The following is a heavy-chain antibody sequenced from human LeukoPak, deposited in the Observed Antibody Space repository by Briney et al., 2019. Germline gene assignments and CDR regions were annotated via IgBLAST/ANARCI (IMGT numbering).Heavy chain of an antibody. J-gene: IGHJ4*02. CDR1: GFTFSSCS. V-gene: IGHV3-21*01. D-gene: IGHD5-24*01. Sequence: GGSLRLSCAASGFTFSSCSMNWVRQAPGKGLEWVSSISSSSSYIYYADSVKGRFTISRDNAKNSLYLQMNSLRAEDTAVYYCASTVDGYNSHSLDYWGQGTLVTVSS. CDR2: ISSSSSYI. CDR3: ASTVDGYNSHSLDY.